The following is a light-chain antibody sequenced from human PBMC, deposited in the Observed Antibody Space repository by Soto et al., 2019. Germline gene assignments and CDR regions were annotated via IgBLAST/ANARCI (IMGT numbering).Light chain of an antibody. CDR3: QQRHSYPIT. J-gene: IGKJ5*01. CDR2: DVS. CDR1: KSSGEH. Sequence: DIQMTQSPSSLSASVGDTVTITCLASKSSGEHLNWYQQKPGTAPKLLIYDVSSLQSGVPSRFSGSGSGTDFTLTISSLQPEDFATYYCQQRHSYPITFGQGTRLEIK. V-gene: IGKV1-39*01.